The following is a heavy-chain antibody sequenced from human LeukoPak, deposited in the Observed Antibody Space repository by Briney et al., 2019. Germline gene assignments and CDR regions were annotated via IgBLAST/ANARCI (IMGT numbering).Heavy chain of an antibody. CDR3: ARGCGTSCVKEGLRLGD. J-gene: IGHJ4*02. D-gene: IGHD2-2*01. Sequence: ASVKVSCKASGYTFTDYYIHWVRQAPGQGLECMGWINPKSGGTNYEQKFRGRVTMTRDTSISTAYMELSSLRSDDTAVYYCARGCGTSCVKEGLRLGDWGQGTLVTVSS. V-gene: IGHV1-2*02. CDR1: GYTFTDYY. CDR2: INPKSGGT.